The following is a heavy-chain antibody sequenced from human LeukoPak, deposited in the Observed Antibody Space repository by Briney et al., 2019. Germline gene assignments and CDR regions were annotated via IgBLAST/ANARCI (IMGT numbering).Heavy chain of an antibody. CDR3: ARDHTCGPDY. Sequence: EASVKASCKASGYSFTDHYLHWLRQAPGQGLEWMAWIHPKTGVTNYAERFQGRLSLTRDTSISTLYMELNSLTSDDTAVYYCARDHTCGPDYWGQGTLVSVSS. D-gene: IGHD2-21*01. J-gene: IGHJ4*02. CDR2: IHPKTGVT. CDR1: GYSFTDHY. V-gene: IGHV1-2*02.